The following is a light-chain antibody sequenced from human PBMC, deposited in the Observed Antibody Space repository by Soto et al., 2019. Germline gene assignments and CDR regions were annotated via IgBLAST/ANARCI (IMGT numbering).Light chain of an antibody. V-gene: IGLV2-8*01. Sequence: QSALTHPPSASGSPGQSVTVSCSGSSSDIGDYNFVSWYQQHPGKAPKRIIYELNSRPSRAPDRFSASKSGNTASLTVSGLQAEEEADYYCSSYAGNNNFVFGSGTKVTVL. CDR3: SSYAGNNNFV. J-gene: IGLJ1*01. CDR2: ELN. CDR1: SSDIGDYNF.